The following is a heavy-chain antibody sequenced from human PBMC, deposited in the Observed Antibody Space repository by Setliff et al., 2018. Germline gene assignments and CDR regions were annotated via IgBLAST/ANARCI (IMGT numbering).Heavy chain of an antibody. J-gene: IGHJ4*02. CDR2: INQYGTEK. CDR3: STELGE. CDR1: GFTFSSHW. Sequence: PGGSLRLSCVGSGFTFSSHWLDRVRQAPGKGLEWVANINQYGTEKYYVDSVKGRFSVSRDNAKNSLYLQVNSLRVEDTGVYYCSTELGEWGQGTPVTVSS. V-gene: IGHV3-7*01. D-gene: IGHD3-16*01.